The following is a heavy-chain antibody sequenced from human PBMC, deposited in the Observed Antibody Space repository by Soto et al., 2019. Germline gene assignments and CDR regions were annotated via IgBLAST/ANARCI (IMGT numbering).Heavy chain of an antibody. V-gene: IGHV4-39*01. Sequence: QLQLQESGPGLVKPSETLSLTCTVSGGSISSSNYYWGWISQPPGKGLEWIGSIYYSGSTYYNPSLKSRVTRSVGTSENQFSLMLSSVTAADTAVDYGARRQFWGLDYWGHGTLVTVSS. D-gene: IGHD3-16*01. J-gene: IGHJ4*01. CDR3: ARRQFWGLDY. CDR1: GGSISSSNYY. CDR2: IYYSGST.